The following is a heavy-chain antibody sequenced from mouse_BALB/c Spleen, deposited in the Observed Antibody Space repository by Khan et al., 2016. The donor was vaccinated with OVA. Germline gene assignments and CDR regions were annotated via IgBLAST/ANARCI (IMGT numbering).Heavy chain of an antibody. CDR1: GYTFTDYW. CDR3: ARGGYVSFAY. Sequence: VQLQQSGAELAKPGASVKMSCKASGYTFTDYWIHWVKKRPGQGLEWIGYINPSTGYTEYNHKFKDKATLTADKSSRTAYMQLRSLASEDSAVYYCARGGYVSFAYWGQGTLVTVSA. V-gene: IGHV1-7*01. CDR2: INPSTGYT. J-gene: IGHJ3*01.